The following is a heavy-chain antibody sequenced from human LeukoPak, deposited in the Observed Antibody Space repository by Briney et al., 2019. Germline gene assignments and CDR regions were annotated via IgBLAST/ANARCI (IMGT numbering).Heavy chain of an antibody. CDR2: ISAYNGNT. CDR1: GYTFTSYG. V-gene: IGHV1-18*01. CDR3: ARQIRVLTTSGNWFDP. J-gene: IGHJ5*02. Sequence: ASVKVSCKASGYTFTSYGISWVRQAPGQGLEWMGWISAYNGNTNYAQKLQGRVTMTTDTSTSTAYMELRSLRSDDTAVYYCARQIRVLTTSGNWFDPWGQGTLVTVSS. D-gene: IGHD4/OR15-4a*01.